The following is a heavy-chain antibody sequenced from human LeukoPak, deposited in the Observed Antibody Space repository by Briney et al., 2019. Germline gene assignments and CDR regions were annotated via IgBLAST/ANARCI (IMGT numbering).Heavy chain of an antibody. CDR2: ISSSSSYI. CDR3: ARDIGDAGYCSSTSCYSFDY. J-gene: IGHJ4*02. CDR1: GFTFSSYS. Sequence: GGSLRLSCAASGFTFSSYSMNWVRQAPGKGLEWVSSISSSSSYIYYADSVKGRFTISRDNAKNSLYLQMNSLRAEDTAVYYCARDIGDAGYCSSTSCYSFDYWGQGTLVTVSS. D-gene: IGHD2-2*01. V-gene: IGHV3-21*01.